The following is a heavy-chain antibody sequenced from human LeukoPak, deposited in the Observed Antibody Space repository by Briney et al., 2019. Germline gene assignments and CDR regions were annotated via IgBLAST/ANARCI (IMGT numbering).Heavy chain of an antibody. V-gene: IGHV3-23*01. CDR2: ISSSGSGDNT. J-gene: IGHJ2*01. D-gene: IGHD1-26*01. CDR1: GVTLSSYA. Sequence: GGSLRLSCEASGVTLSSYAMSWARQAPGKGLEWVSGISSSGSGDNTYYTDSVKGRFTISRDSSKNTPFLHMITLSAEDTAIYYCAKDPTVGASYWYFDLWGRGPLVTVSS. CDR3: AKDPTVGASYWYFDL.